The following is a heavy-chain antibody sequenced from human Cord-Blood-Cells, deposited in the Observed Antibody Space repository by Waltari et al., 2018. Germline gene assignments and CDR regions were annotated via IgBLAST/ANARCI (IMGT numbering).Heavy chain of an antibody. CDR1: GFSLSTSGMC. V-gene: IGHV2-70*01. CDR3: ARIPRYDFWSGYFDY. J-gene: IGHJ4*02. CDR2: IDWDDDK. Sequence: QVTLRESGPALVKPTQTLTLTCTFSGFSLSTSGMCVSWIRPPPGKALEWLALIDWDDDKYYSTSLKTRLTISKDTSKNQVVLTMTNMDPVDTATYYCARIPRYDFWSGYFDYWGQGTLVTVSS. D-gene: IGHD3-3*01.